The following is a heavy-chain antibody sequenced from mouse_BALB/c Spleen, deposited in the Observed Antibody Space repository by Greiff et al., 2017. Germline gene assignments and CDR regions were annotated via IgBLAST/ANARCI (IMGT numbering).Heavy chain of an antibody. D-gene: IGHD2-4*01. CDR1: GFAFSSYD. J-gene: IGHJ3*01. V-gene: IGHV5-12-1*01. CDR3: ARHMSDYDGFAY. Sequence: EVQVVESGGGLVKPGGSLKLSCAASGFAFSSYDMSWVRQTPEKRLEWVAYISSGGGSTYYPDTVKGRFTISRDNAKNTLYLQMSSLKSEDTAMYYCARHMSDYDGFAYWGQGTLVTVSA. CDR2: ISSGGGST.